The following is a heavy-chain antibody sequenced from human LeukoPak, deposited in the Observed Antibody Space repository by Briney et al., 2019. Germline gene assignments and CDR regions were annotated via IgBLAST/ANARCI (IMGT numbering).Heavy chain of an antibody. Sequence: SETLSLTCTVSGASIRSYYWSWIRQPPGRRRGWVGFIFYTGSTNYNPSLKGRVTISIDTSKSQFSLKLSSVTAADTAVYYCARTYYYGSGSSRRGWFDPWGQGTLVTVSS. CDR2: IFYTGST. CDR3: ARTYYYGSGSSRRGWFDP. CDR1: GASIRSYY. D-gene: IGHD3-10*01. V-gene: IGHV4-59*12. J-gene: IGHJ5*02.